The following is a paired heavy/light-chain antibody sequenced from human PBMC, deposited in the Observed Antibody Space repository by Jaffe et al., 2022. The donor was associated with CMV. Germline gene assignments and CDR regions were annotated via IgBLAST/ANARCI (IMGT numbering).Heavy chain of an antibody. V-gene: IGHV3-11*06. CDR3: ARIHKALYSQGIYYYMDV. CDR1: GFLLSDYY. Sequence: QVQLVESGGGLVNPGGSLRLSCVASGFLLSDYYMSWIRQAPGKGLEWVSYISSSSAYTNYADSVKGRFTISRDNAKRSLYLQLNSLRAEDTAVFYCARIHKALYSQGIYYYMDVWGKGTTVTVSS. J-gene: IGHJ6*03. CDR2: ISSSSAYT. D-gene: IGHD3-16*01.
Light chain of an antibody. Sequence: QPVLTQPPSASASLGASVTLTCTLNSDYSDYKVDWYQQRPGKGPRFLMRVGTGGIVGPKGDGIPDRFSVLGSGLNRYLTIKNIQQEDEGDYHCGTDHGSGNNFVWVFGGGTKVTVL. V-gene: IGLV9-49*01. CDR1: SDYSDYK. J-gene: IGLJ3*02. CDR3: GTDHGSGNNFVWV. CDR2: VGTGGIVG.